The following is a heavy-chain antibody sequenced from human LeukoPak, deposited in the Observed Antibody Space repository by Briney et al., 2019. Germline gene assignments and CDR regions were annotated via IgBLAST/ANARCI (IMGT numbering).Heavy chain of an antibody. CDR1: GYTFTSYG. CDR3: ARAYYYDSSGLYYFVY. CDR2: ISAYNGNT. Sequence: ASVKVSCKASGYTFTSYGISWVRQAPGQGLEWMGWISAYNGNTNYAQKLQGRVTMTTDTSTSTAYMELRSLRSDDTAVYYCARAYYYDSSGLYYFVYWGQGTLVAVSS. V-gene: IGHV1-18*01. D-gene: IGHD3-22*01. J-gene: IGHJ4*02.